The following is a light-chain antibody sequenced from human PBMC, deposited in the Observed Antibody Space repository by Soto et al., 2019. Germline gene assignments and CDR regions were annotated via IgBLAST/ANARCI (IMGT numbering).Light chain of an antibody. Sequence: ESVLTQSPATLSLSPGERATLSCRASPSVSNSVAWYQHKPGQAPRLLIYDASNRATGAPSRFSGSGSGTDFTLTISSLAPEDFAVYYCQQRNKWPPVTFGGGTRLEIK. CDR2: DAS. CDR1: PSVSNS. CDR3: QQRNKWPPVT. J-gene: IGKJ4*01. V-gene: IGKV3-11*01.